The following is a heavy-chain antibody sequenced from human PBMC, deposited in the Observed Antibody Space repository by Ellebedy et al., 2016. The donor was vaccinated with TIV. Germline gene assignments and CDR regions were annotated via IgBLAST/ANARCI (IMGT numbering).Heavy chain of an antibody. CDR3: TTTWFHGAFDV. Sequence: PGGSLRLSCAASGFTFSNAWMAWVRQAPGKGLEWVGRINSKTDGGTTDYAAPVKGRFTISRDVSKNTLYLQMNSLKTEDTAVYYCTTTWFHGAFDVWGQGTVVTVSS. CDR2: INSKTDGGTT. D-gene: IGHD3-9*01. V-gene: IGHV3-15*01. CDR1: GFTFSNAW. J-gene: IGHJ3*01.